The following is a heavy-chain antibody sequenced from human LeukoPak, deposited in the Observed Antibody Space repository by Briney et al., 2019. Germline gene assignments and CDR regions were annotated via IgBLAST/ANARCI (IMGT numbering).Heavy chain of an antibody. Sequence: SVKVSCKASGGTFSSYAISWVRQAPGQGLEWMGGIIPIFGTANYAQKFQGRVTITADESTSTAYMELSSLRSEDTAVYYCARIGQIAAAGHNWFDSWGQGTLVTVSS. CDR3: ARIGQIAAAGHNWFDS. D-gene: IGHD6-13*01. V-gene: IGHV1-69*13. CDR2: IIPIFGTA. CDR1: GGTFSSYA. J-gene: IGHJ5*01.